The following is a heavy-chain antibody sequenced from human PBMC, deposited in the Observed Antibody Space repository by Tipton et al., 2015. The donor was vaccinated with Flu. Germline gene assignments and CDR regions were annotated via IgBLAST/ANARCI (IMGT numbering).Heavy chain of an antibody. Sequence: SLRLSCAASGFSFSSYSMNWVRQTPGKGLEWISSISTGTSQTYYADSVKGRFTISRDNAKNSLYLQMNSLRAEDTAVYYCARDQRYSGYQWGQGTLVTVSS. J-gene: IGHJ1*01. D-gene: IGHD5-12*01. CDR2: ISTGTSQT. CDR3: ARDQRYSGYQ. CDR1: GFSFSSYS. V-gene: IGHV3-21*01.